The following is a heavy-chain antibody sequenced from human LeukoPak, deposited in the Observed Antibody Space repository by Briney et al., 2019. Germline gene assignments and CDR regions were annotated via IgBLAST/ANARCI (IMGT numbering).Heavy chain of an antibody. Sequence: GESLKISCKGSGYSFTSYRIGWVRQMPGKGLEWMGIIYPGDSHTIYSPSFQGQVTISADKSISTAYLQWSSLKASDIAMYYCARQTDGGRFDYWGQGTLVTVSS. V-gene: IGHV5-51*01. CDR2: IYPGDSHT. CDR1: GYSFTSYR. J-gene: IGHJ4*02. CDR3: ARQTDGGRFDY. D-gene: IGHD1-26*01.